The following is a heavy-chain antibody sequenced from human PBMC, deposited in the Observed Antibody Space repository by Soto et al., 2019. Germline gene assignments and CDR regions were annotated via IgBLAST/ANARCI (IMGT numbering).Heavy chain of an antibody. CDR3: ARDPARGLRGDNFDI. D-gene: IGHD2-21*01. Sequence: QVQLVQSGAEVKKPGASVKVSCKASGYTFTSYGISWVRQAPGQGLEWMGWISAYNGNTNYAQKLQGRVTMTTDTSTSTAYMELSSLRSDDTAVCYCARDPARGLRGDNFDILGQGTMVTVSS. V-gene: IGHV1-18*01. CDR1: GYTFTSYG. CDR2: ISAYNGNT. J-gene: IGHJ3*02.